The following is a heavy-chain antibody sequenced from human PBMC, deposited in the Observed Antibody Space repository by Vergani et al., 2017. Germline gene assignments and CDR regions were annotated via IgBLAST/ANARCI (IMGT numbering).Heavy chain of an antibody. J-gene: IGHJ6*03. CDR1: GGSFTSYH. Sequence: QVQLQQWGGGLFKPSETLSLTCVVNGGSFTSYHWTWIRQSPGEGLEWVGDIDHTGRPDYNPSLKSRLTMSVDKSRNQFSLTLNSVTATDTAIYFCARVNTETNGQLYYYYYMDVWGQGTAVTVS. V-gene: IGHV4-34*01. CDR2: IDHTGRP. D-gene: IGHD4-11*01. CDR3: ARVNTETNGQLYYYYYMDV.